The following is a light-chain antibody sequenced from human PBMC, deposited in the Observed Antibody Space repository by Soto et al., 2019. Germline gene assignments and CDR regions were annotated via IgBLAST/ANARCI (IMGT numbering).Light chain of an antibody. CDR2: DAS. V-gene: IGKV1-5*01. J-gene: IGKJ2*01. CDR1: QSVIRR. Sequence: DIQMTQSPSTLSASVGDRITITCRASQSVIRRLAWFQQKPGKAPKLLIYDASSLESGVPSRFSGRGSGTKFTRTISSLQPDDCATYYCHTYNSYSLHTFGQGTKLEIK. CDR3: HTYNSYSLHT.